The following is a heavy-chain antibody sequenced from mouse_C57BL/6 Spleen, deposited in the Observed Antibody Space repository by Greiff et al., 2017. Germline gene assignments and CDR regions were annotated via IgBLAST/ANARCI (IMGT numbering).Heavy chain of an antibody. CDR3: TRHYDYDVEAMDY. J-gene: IGHJ4*01. CDR2: IRNKANNHAT. V-gene: IGHV6-6*01. CDR1: GFTFSDAW. Sequence: EVMLVESGGGLVQPGGSMKLSCAASGFTFSDAWMDWVRQSPETGLEWVAEIRNKANNHATYYAESVKGRFTISRDDSKSSVYLQMNSLRAEDTGIYYCTRHYDYDVEAMDYWGQGTSVTVSS. D-gene: IGHD2-4*01.